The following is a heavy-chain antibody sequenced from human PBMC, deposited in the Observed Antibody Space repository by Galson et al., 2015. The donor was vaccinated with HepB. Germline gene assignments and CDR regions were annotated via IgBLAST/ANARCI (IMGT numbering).Heavy chain of an antibody. Sequence: QSGAEVKKPGESLKISCKASGYTFTNYWIGWVRQMPGKGLQWMGIIYPSNSDTRYSPSFQGHVTISADKSSSTAYLQWSSLKASDTAMYYCVRDYYDSSGFYWGFDLWGQGTLDTVPS. CDR3: VRDYYDSSGFYWGFDL. D-gene: IGHD3-22*01. CDR2: IYPSNSDT. V-gene: IGHV5-51*01. CDR1: GYTFTNYW. J-gene: IGHJ5*02.